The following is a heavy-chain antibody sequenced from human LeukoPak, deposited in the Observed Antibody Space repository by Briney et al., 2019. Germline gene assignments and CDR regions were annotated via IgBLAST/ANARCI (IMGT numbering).Heavy chain of an antibody. V-gene: IGHV3-48*03. Sequence: PGGSLRLSCAVSGFTFISYEMNWVRQAPGKGLEWVSYISTGGETVYYADSVKGRFTISRDNAKDSLFLQMNSLGADDTAIYYCARAGSNFDYWGQGTLVTVSS. J-gene: IGHJ4*02. CDR3: ARAGSNFDY. CDR1: GFTFISYE. CDR2: ISTGGETV. D-gene: IGHD6-6*01.